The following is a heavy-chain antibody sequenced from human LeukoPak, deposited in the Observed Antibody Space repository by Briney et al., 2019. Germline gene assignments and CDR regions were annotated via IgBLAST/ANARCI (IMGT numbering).Heavy chain of an antibody. CDR1: GFAFSSYG. V-gene: IGHV3-30*18. J-gene: IGHJ4*02. CDR3: AKDQEDIVVVPAAMPEYYFDY. D-gene: IGHD2-2*01. Sequence: GRSLRLSCAATGFAFSSYGMHWVRQAPGKGLEWVAVISYDGSNKYYADSVKGRFTISRDNSKNTLYLQMYSLRAEDTAVYYCAKDQEDIVVVPAAMPEYYFDYWGQGTLVTVSS. CDR2: ISYDGSNK.